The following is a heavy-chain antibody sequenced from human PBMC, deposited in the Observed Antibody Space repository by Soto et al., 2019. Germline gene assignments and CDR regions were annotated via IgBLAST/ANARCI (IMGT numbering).Heavy chain of an antibody. CDR1: GYTFTSYD. CDR3: VRLRWEDHKSERAVYDY. Sequence: ASVKVSCKASGYTFTSYDINWVRQATGQGLEWMGWMNPNSGNTGYAQKFQGRVTMTRNTSISTAYMELSSLRPEDTAVYYCVRLRWEDHKSERAVYDYWGQGTLVTVSS. D-gene: IGHD1-26*01. J-gene: IGHJ4*02. V-gene: IGHV1-8*01. CDR2: MNPNSGNT.